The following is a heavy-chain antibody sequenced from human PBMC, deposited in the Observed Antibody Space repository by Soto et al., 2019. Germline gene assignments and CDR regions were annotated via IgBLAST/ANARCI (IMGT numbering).Heavy chain of an antibody. D-gene: IGHD2-21*02. CDR3: ARWVTGNRFDY. CDR2: IWYDGSNK. CDR1: GFSFKNYG. Sequence: QVQLVESGGGVVQPERSLRLSCAASGFSFKNYGMHWVRQASGKGLEWVTFIWYDGSNKYSADSVKVRFTISRDNSKNTLYLQMNSLRAEDTAVYYCARWVTGNRFDYWGQGTLVTVSS. V-gene: IGHV3-33*01. J-gene: IGHJ4*02.